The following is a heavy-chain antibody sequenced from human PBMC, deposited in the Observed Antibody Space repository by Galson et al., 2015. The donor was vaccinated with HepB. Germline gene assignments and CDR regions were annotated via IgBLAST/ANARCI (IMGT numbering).Heavy chain of an antibody. CDR3: ARELAVASINGYYYYGMDV. CDR1: GYTFTGYY. V-gene: IGHV1-2*04. J-gene: IGHJ6*02. Sequence: SVKVSCKASGYTFTGYYLHWVRQAPGQGLEWMGWINPNSGGTNYAQKFQGWVTMTRDTSISTAYMELSRLRSDDTAVYYCARELAVASINGYYYYGMDVWGQGTTVTVSS. CDR2: INPNSGGT. D-gene: IGHD5-12*01.